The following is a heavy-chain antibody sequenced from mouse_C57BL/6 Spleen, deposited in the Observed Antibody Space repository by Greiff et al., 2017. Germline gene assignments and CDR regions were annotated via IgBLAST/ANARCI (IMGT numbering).Heavy chain of an antibody. J-gene: IGHJ3*01. V-gene: IGHV5-4*01. Sequence: EVKLVESGGGLVKPGGSLKLSCAASGFTFSSYAMSWVRQTPEKRLEWVATISDGGSYTYYPDNVTGRFTISRDNAKNNLYLQMSHLKSEDTAMYYCARDGTAQASWFAYWGQGTLVTVSA. CDR2: ISDGGSYT. CDR1: GFTFSSYA. CDR3: ARDGTAQASWFAY. D-gene: IGHD3-2*02.